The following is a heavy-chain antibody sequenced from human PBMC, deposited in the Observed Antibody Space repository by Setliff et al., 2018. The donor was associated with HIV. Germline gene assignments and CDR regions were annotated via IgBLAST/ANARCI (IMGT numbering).Heavy chain of an antibody. CDR3: ARYRSKLDWFDP. Sequence: PSETLSLTCTVSGGSITSYYWNWIRQPPGKGLEWIGNIHFSGSTYYNPSLKSRVTVSVDPSKNQFSLKLSSVTAADTAVYYCARYRSKLDWFDPWGQGTLVTVSS. J-gene: IGHJ5*02. CDR2: IHFSGST. D-gene: IGHD1-26*01. CDR1: GGSITSYY. V-gene: IGHV4-4*08.